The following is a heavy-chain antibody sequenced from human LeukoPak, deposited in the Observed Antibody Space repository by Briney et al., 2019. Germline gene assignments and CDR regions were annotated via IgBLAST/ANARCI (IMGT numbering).Heavy chain of an antibody. CDR3: AKETSSGNFVTIDC. D-gene: IGHD1-26*01. CDR2: ITGAGGGT. CDR1: GFTFSSYV. V-gene: IGHV3-23*01. J-gene: IGHJ4*02. Sequence: GSLRLSCAASGFTFSSYVMSWVRQAPGKGLEWVSAITGAGGGTNYVDSVNGRFTISRDNSKNTLYLQMNSLRAEDTAVYYCAKETSSGNFVTIDCWGQGTLVTVSS.